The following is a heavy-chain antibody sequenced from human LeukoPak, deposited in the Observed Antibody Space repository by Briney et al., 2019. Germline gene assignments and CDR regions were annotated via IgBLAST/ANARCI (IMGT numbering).Heavy chain of an antibody. J-gene: IGHJ4*02. D-gene: IGHD3-16*01. V-gene: IGHV4-39*07. CDR3: ARGFTYYDGRTFRY. CDR2: IYYSGST. Sequence: PSETLSLTCTVSGGSISSSSYYWGWIRQPPGKGLEWIGSIYYSGSTYYNPSLKSRVTISVDTSKNQFSLKLSSVTAADTAMYYCARGFTYYDGRTFRYWGQGTQVTVSS. CDR1: GGSISSSSYY.